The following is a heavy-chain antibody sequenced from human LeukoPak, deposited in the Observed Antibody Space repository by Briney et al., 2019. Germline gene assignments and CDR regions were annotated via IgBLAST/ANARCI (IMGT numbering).Heavy chain of an antibody. Sequence: ASVKVSFKASGYTFTSYAMHWVRQAPGQGLEWMGWITPSGGTNYAQKFQGRVTMTRDTSISTVYMELSRLRSDDTAVYYCARDYYDTSGNGAFDIWGQGTMVTVSA. J-gene: IGHJ3*02. CDR1: GYTFTSYA. CDR3: ARDYYDTSGNGAFDI. D-gene: IGHD3-22*01. V-gene: IGHV1-2*02. CDR2: ITPSGGT.